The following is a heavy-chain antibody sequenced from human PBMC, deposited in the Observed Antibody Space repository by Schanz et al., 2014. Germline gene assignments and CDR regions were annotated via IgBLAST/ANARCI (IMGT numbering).Heavy chain of an antibody. V-gene: IGHV1-8*01. J-gene: IGHJ4*02. Sequence: QVQLVQSGPEVKKPGASVKVSCKASGYTFTSYDINWVRQATGQGLEWMGWMNPNSGNTGYAQKFQGRVTMTRNTSISTAYMELSSLRSDDTAVYYCARELRLEYYFDYWGQGTQVTVSS. D-gene: IGHD1-7*01. CDR3: ARELRLEYYFDY. CDR2: MNPNSGNT. CDR1: GYTFTSYD.